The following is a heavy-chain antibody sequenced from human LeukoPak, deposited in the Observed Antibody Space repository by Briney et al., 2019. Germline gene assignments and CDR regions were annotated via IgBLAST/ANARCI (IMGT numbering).Heavy chain of an antibody. CDR1: GFTFSNYA. V-gene: IGHV3-23*01. Sequence: GGSLRLSCAASGFTFSNYAMNWVRQAPGKGLEWVSAIDNSDGKTYYADSVQGRFTISRDNSKNTLYLQMNSLRAEDTAVYYCAREAGDANAFDIWGQGTMVTVSS. CDR2: IDNSDGKT. D-gene: IGHD3-10*01. J-gene: IGHJ3*02. CDR3: AREAGDANAFDI.